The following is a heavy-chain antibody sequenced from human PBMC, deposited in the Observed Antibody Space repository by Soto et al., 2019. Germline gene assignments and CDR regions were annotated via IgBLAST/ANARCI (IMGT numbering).Heavy chain of an antibody. J-gene: IGHJ6*02. V-gene: IGHV3-23*01. CDR1: GFTFSSYA. CDR2: ISGSGGSS. Sequence: EVQLLESGGGLVQPGGSLRLSCAASGFTFSSYAMSWVRQAPGKGLEWVSAISGSGGSSYYADSVKGRFTISRDNSKNTLYLQMNSLRAEDTAVYYCARGTRYYYYYGMDVWGQGTTVTVSS. D-gene: IGHD2-2*01. CDR3: ARGTRYYYYYGMDV.